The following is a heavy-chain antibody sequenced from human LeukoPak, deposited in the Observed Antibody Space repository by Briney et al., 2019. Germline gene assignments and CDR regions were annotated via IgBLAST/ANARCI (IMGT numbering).Heavy chain of an antibody. J-gene: IGHJ6*03. D-gene: IGHD6-6*01. Sequence: GGSLRLSCAASGFTFSSYGVHWVRQAPGKGLEWVAFIRYDGSNKYYADSVKGRFAISRDNSKNTLYLQMNSLRAEDTAVYYCAKDSSSSAGYYMDVWGKGTTVTVSS. CDR1: GFTFSSYG. CDR3: AKDSSSSAGYYMDV. V-gene: IGHV3-30*02. CDR2: IRYDGSNK.